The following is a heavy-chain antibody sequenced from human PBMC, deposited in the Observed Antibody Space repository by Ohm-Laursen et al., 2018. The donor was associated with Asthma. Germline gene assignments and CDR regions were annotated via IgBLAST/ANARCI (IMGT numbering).Heavy chain of an antibody. CDR2: TYDTGST. J-gene: IGHJ4*02. V-gene: IGHV4-31*03. Sequence: SQTLSLTCCVSGGSISSGGFYWNWIRQHPGRGLEWLGFTYDTGSTNINPSLKGRVTISVDTSKNQFSLKLFSMTAADTAVYFCAMVRGLRGGIDYWGQGALVTVSS. CDR3: AMVRGLRGGIDY. CDR1: GGSISSGGFY. D-gene: IGHD3-10*01.